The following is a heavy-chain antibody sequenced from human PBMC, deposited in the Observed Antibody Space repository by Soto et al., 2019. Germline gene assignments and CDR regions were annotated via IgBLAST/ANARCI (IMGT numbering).Heavy chain of an antibody. CDR3: ARGQDIVVVVAASYGMDV. CDR2: MNPNSGNT. D-gene: IGHD2-15*01. Sequence: ASVKVSCKASGYTFTSYGISWVRQATGQGLEWMGWMNPNSGNTGYAQKFQGRVTMTRNTSISTAYMELSSLRSEDTAVYYCARGQDIVVVVAASYGMDVWGQGTTVTVSS. V-gene: IGHV1-8*02. CDR1: GYTFTSYG. J-gene: IGHJ6*02.